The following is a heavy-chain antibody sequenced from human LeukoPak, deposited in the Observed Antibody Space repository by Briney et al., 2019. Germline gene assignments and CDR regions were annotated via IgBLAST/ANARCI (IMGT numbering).Heavy chain of an antibody. CDR2: ISSSSSYI. J-gene: IGHJ6*03. Sequence: GGSLRLSCAASGFTFSSYSMNWVRQAPGKGLEWVSSISSSSSYIYYADSVKGRFTISRDNAKNSLYLQMNSLRAEDTAVYYCARDRSNHYEWSNYYYYYSMDVWGQGTTVTVSS. V-gene: IGHV3-21*01. CDR1: GFTFSSYS. D-gene: IGHD3-22*01. CDR3: ARDRSNHYEWSNYYYYYSMDV.